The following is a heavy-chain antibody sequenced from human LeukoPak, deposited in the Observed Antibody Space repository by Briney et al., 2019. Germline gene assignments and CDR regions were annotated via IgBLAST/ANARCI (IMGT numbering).Heavy chain of an antibody. D-gene: IGHD2-8*01. CDR1: GFTVSSNY. CDR3: ARDSGYCTNGVCWDASFDP. V-gene: IGHV3-66*01. J-gene: IGHJ5*02. CDR2: IYSGGST. Sequence: GGSLRLSCAASGFTVSSNYMSWVRQAPGKGLEWVSVIYSGGSTYYADSVKGRFTISRDNSKNTLYLQVNSLRAEDTAVYYCARDSGYCTNGVCWDASFDPWGQGTLVTVSS.